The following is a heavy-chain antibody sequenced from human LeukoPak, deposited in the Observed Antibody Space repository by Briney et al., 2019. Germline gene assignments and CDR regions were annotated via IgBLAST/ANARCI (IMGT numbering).Heavy chain of an antibody. CDR2: INHSGST. CDR3: ARGGYGGNSGN. CDR1: GGSISSYY. D-gene: IGHD4-23*01. J-gene: IGHJ4*02. V-gene: IGHV4-34*01. Sequence: PSETLSLTCTVSGGSISSYYWSWIRQPPGKGLEWIGEINHSGSTNYNPSLKSRVTISVDTSKNQFSLKLSSVTAADTAVYYCARGGYGGNSGNWGQGTLVTVSS.